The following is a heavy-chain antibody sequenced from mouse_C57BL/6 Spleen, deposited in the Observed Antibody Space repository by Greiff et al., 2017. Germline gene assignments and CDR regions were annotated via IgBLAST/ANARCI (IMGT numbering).Heavy chain of an antibody. CDR1: GYTFTSYW. J-gene: IGHJ4*01. CDR3: ARCGSRYYAMGY. Sequence: QVQLQQPGAELVKPGASVKLSCKASGYTFTSYWMHWVKQRPGQGLEWIGMIHPNSGSTNYNEKFKSKATLTVDKSSSTAYMQLSSLTSEDSAVYYCARCGSRYYAMGYWGQGTSVTVAS. V-gene: IGHV1-64*01. CDR2: IHPNSGST. D-gene: IGHD1-1*01.